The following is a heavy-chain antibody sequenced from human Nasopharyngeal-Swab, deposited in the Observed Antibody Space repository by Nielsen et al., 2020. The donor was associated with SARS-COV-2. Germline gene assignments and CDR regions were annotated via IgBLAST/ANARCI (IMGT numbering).Heavy chain of an antibody. CDR3: AKVGIPRGYYYGMDV. V-gene: IGHV3-30*18. D-gene: IGHD2-21*01. J-gene: IGHJ6*02. Sequence: VRQAPGKGLEWVAVISYDGSNKYYADSVKGRFTISRDNSKNTLYLQMNSLRAEDTAVYYCAKVGIPRGYYYGMDVWGQGTTVTVPS. CDR2: ISYDGSNK.